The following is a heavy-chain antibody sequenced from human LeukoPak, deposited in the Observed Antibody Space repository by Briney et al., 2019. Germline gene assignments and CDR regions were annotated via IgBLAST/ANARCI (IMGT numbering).Heavy chain of an antibody. Sequence: ASVKASCKASGYTFTGYYMHWVRQAPGQGLEWMGWINPNSGGTNYAQKFQGRVTMTRDTSMSTAYMELSRLRSDDTAVYYCARERCSGGSCYSDFDYWGQGTLVTVSS. D-gene: IGHD2-15*01. J-gene: IGHJ4*02. CDR3: ARERCSGGSCYSDFDY. CDR1: GYTFTGYY. CDR2: INPNSGGT. V-gene: IGHV1-2*02.